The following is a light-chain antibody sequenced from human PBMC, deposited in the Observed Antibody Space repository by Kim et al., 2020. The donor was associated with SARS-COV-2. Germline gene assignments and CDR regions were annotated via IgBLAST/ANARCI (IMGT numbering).Light chain of an antibody. V-gene: IGKV1-39*01. CDR1: QSISNY. Sequence: SASVGDRVTIPCRASQSISNYLNWYQQKPGRAPNLLIYAASKLQSGVSSRFSGSGSGTDFTLTITSLQPEDFATYYCQQSHSTLYTFGQGTKLEI. CDR3: QQSHSTLYT. J-gene: IGKJ2*01. CDR2: AAS.